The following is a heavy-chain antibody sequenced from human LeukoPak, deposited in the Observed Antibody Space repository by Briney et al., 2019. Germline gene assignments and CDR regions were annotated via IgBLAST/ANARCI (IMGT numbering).Heavy chain of an antibody. J-gene: IGHJ4*02. V-gene: IGHV3-23*01. D-gene: IGHD3-10*01. CDR2: ISCSGGST. CDR1: GFTYSSYA. CDR3: AKTPTMVRGVIRDY. Sequence: TGGSLRLFCAASGFTYSSYAMSWVRQAPGKGLEWLSAISCSGGSTYYADSVKGRFTISRDNSKNTLYLQMNSLRAGDTAVYYCAKTPTMVRGVIRDYWGQGTLVTVSS.